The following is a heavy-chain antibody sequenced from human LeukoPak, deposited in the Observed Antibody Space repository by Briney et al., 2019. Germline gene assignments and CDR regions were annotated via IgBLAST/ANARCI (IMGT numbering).Heavy chain of an antibody. V-gene: IGHV4-39*01. Sequence: PSETLSLTCTVSGGSISNSSYYWGWIRQPPGKGLEWIGSIYYSGSTYYNPSLKSRVTISVDTSKNQCSLKLSSVTAADSAVYYCARPSYSNYIYYWGQGTLVTVSS. D-gene: IGHD4-11*01. CDR1: GGSISNSSYY. J-gene: IGHJ4*02. CDR2: IYYSGST. CDR3: ARPSYSNYIYY.